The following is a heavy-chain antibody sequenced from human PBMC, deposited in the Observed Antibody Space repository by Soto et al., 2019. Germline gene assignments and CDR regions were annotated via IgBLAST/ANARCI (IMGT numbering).Heavy chain of an antibody. CDR3: ARTAMVRGVRRFDP. CDR1: GGSISSGGYY. CDR2: IYYSGST. V-gene: IGHV4-31*03. J-gene: IGHJ5*02. D-gene: IGHD3-10*01. Sequence: QVQLQESGPGLVKPSQTLSLTCTVSGGSISSGGYYWSWIRQHPGKGLEWIGYIYYSGSTYYNPTLKSRVTITVDTSKNRFSLKLSSVTAADTAVYYCARTAMVRGVRRFDPWGQGTLVTVSS.